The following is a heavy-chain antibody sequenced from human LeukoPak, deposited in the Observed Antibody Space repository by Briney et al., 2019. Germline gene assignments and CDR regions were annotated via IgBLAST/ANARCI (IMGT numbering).Heavy chain of an antibody. CDR1: GYTFTGYY. J-gene: IGHJ4*02. Sequence: GASVKVSCKASGYTFTGYYMHWVRQAPGQGLEWMGWINPNSGGTNYAQKFQGRVTMTRDTSISTAYMELSRLRSDDTAVYYCARDSPYYYDSSGYYGFDYWGQGTLVTVSS. V-gene: IGHV1-2*02. CDR3: ARDSPYYYDSSGYYGFDY. D-gene: IGHD3-22*01. CDR2: INPNSGGT.